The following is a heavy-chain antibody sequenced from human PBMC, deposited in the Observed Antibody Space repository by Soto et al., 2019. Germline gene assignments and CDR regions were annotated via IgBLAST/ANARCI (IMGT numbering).Heavy chain of an antibody. V-gene: IGHV3-30-3*01. Sequence: QVQLVESGGGVVQPGRSLRLSCAASGFTFSSYAMHWVRQAPGKGLEWVAVISYDGSNKYYADSVKGRFTISRDNSKNTLYLQMNSLRAEDTAVYYCAPGLGYCGGDCPPVYWGQGTLVTVSS. CDR2: ISYDGSNK. J-gene: IGHJ4*02. CDR1: GFTFSSYA. CDR3: APGLGYCGGDCPPVY. D-gene: IGHD2-21*02.